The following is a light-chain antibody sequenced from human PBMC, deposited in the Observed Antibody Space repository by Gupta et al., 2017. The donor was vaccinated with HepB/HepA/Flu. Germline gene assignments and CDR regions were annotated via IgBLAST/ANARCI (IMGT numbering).Light chain of an antibody. J-gene: IGKJ1*01. CDR1: QNITNW. Sequence: DIQMSQSPSTLSASVGDRVTITCRASQNITNWLAWYQQKPGKAPSLLIYKASTLQSWVLSRFNGRGSGPAFTLTLSGHQPDYFATYYYKLPWTFGQGTKVEVK. CDR2: KAS. CDR3: KLPWT. V-gene: IGKV1-5*03.